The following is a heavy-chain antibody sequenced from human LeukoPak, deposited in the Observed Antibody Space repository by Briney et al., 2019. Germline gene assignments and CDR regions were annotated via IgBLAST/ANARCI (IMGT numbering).Heavy chain of an antibody. J-gene: IGHJ4*02. CDR3: ARATNDRLKSGYFDY. D-gene: IGHD1-1*01. CDR1: GYTFTSYD. V-gene: IGHV1-8*03. CDR2: MNPNSGNT. Sequence: ASVKVSCKASGYTFTSYDINWVRQATGQGREWMGWMNPNSGNTGYAQKFQGRVTITRNTSISTAYMELSSLRSEDTAVYYCARATNDRLKSGYFDYWGQGTLVTVSS.